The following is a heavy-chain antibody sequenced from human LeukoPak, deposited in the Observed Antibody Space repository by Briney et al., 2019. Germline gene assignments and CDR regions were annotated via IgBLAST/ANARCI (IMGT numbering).Heavy chain of an antibody. D-gene: IGHD3-22*01. CDR3: ARRYYDSGGYSDH. CDR1: GFTFSSYG. J-gene: IGHJ5*02. CDR2: IGSTSSYI. V-gene: IGHV3-21*01. Sequence: GGSLRLSCAASGFTFSSYGMNWVRQAPGQGLEWVSSIGSTSSYIYYADSVKGRFTISRDNAKNSLYLQMNSLRAEDTAVYYCARRYYDSGGYSDHWGQGTLVTVSS.